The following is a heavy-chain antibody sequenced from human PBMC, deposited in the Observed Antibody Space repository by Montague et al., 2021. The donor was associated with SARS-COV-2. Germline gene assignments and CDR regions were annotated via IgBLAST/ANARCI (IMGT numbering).Heavy chain of an antibody. Sequence: SETLSLTCAVYGGSFNGYYWSWIRQPPGKGREWIGEINHSGSTNYNPSLKSRVTISVDTSKNQFSLKLSSVTAADTAVYYCARDSIAAAGTDYWGQGTLVTVSS. D-gene: IGHD6-13*01. CDR2: INHSGST. V-gene: IGHV4-34*01. CDR1: GGSFNGYY. J-gene: IGHJ4*02. CDR3: ARDSIAAAGTDY.